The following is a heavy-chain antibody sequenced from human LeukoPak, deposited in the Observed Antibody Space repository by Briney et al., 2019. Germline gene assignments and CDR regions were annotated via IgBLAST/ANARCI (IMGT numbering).Heavy chain of an antibody. CDR3: ATYRPNTGKRRGFDS. D-gene: IGHD7-27*01. Sequence: PGGSLRLSCAASGITFKNYNMNWVRQAPGKGLEWVSSISGSGDSSYYADSVKGRFTISRDNSKNTLYLQMNSLRAEDTAVYYCATYRPNTGKRRGFDSWGQGTLVTVSS. CDR2: ISGSGDSS. CDR1: GITFKNYN. J-gene: IGHJ4*02. V-gene: IGHV3-23*01.